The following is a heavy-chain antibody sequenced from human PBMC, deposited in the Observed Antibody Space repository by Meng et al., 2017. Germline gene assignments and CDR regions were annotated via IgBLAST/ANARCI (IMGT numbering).Heavy chain of an antibody. CDR3: ARGGSSGLVGYYYYGMDV. V-gene: IGHV1-3*01. CDR2: INAGNGNT. Sequence: ASVKVSCKASGYTFTSYAMHWVRQAPGQRLEWMGWINAGNGNTKYSQKFQGRVTITRGTSASTAYMELSSLRSEDTAVYYCARGGSSGLVGYYYYGMDVWGQGTTVTVSS. D-gene: IGHD6-19*01. CDR1: GYTFTSYA. J-gene: IGHJ6*02.